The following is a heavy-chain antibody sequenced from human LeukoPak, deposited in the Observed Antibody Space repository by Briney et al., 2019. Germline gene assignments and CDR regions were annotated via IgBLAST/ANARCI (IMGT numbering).Heavy chain of an antibody. CDR1: GFTLSDHY. D-gene: IGHD2-8*01. CDR3: TTDNGFI. CDR2: SRDKANSYST. Sequence: PGGSLRLSCGASGFTLSDHYMDWVRQAPGKGLEWVGRSRDKANSYSTEYAASVKGRFTISRDDSKNSLYLQMNSLKTEDTGVYYCTTDNGFIWGQGTMVTVSS. V-gene: IGHV3-72*01. J-gene: IGHJ3*02.